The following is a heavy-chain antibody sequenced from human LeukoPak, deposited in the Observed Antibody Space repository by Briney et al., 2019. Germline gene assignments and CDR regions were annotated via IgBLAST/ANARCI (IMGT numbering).Heavy chain of an antibody. J-gene: IGHJ4*02. Sequence: GGSLRLSCAASGFTFSSYGMHWVRQAPGKGLEWVAVIWYDGSNKYYADSVKGRFTISRDNSKNTLYLQMNSLRAEDTAVYYCARETYILGAQPLDYWGQGTLVTASS. V-gene: IGHV3-33*01. CDR3: ARETYILGAQPLDY. D-gene: IGHD1-26*01. CDR1: GFTFSSYG. CDR2: IWYDGSNK.